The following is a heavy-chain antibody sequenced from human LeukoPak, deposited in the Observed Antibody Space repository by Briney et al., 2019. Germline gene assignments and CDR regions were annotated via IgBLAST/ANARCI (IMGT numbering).Heavy chain of an antibody. CDR2: ISYDGSNK. CDR1: GFTFSSYA. CDR3: ARSPRASWSIYFDY. Sequence: GGSLRLSCAASGFTFSSYAMHWVRQAPGKGLEWVAVISYDGSNKYYADSVKGRFTISRDNSKNTLYLQMNSLRAEDTAVYYCARSPRASWSIYFDYWGQGTLVTVSS. V-gene: IGHV3-30-3*01. J-gene: IGHJ4*02. D-gene: IGHD6-13*01.